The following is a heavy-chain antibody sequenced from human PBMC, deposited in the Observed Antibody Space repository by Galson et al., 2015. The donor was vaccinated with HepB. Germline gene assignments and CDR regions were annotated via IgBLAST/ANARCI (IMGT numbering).Heavy chain of an antibody. CDR1: GFTFSSYG. CDR3: AKDPPYDSSGYPFYYFDY. Sequence: SLRLSCAASGFTFSSYGMHWVRQAPGKGLEWVAVISYDGSNQYYADSVKGRFTISRDNSKNTLYLQMNSLRPEDTAVYYCAKDPPYDSSGYPFYYFDYWGQGTLVTVSS. CDR2: ISYDGSNQ. V-gene: IGHV3-30*18. J-gene: IGHJ4*02. D-gene: IGHD3-22*01.